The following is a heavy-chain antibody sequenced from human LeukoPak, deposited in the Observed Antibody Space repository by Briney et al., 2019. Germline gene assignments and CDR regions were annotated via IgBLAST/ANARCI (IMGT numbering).Heavy chain of an antibody. CDR1: GGSISSYY. CDR2: IYYSGST. D-gene: IGHD1-26*01. CDR3: ARDRHPSGIYRGVWFDP. J-gene: IGHJ5*02. V-gene: IGHV4-59*01. Sequence: SETPSLTCTVSGGSISSYYWSWIRQPPGKGLEWIGYIYYSGSTNYNPSLKSRVTISVDTSKNLFSLKLSSVTAADTAVYYCARDRHPSGIYRGVWFDPWGQGTLVTVSS.